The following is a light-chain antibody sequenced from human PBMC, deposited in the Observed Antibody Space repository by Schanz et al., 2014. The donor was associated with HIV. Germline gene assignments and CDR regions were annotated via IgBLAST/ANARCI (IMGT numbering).Light chain of an antibody. Sequence: EIVLTQSPGSLSLSPGGRATLSCGASQRLSSSYLAWYQQKRDQPPRLVIYATSTRAAGIPDRFSGTGSGTDFTLTISSLEPEDFAVYYCQYCGNSGGTFGGGTKVEIK. CDR3: QYCGNSGGT. J-gene: IGKJ4*01. CDR1: QRLSSSY. CDR2: ATS. V-gene: IGKV3-20*01.